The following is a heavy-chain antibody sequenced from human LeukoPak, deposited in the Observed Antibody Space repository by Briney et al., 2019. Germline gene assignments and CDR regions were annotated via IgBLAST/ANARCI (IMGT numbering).Heavy chain of an antibody. J-gene: IGHJ4*02. Sequence: GGSLRLSCAASRFTFSTYTLNWVRQAPGKGLEWVSSISSSSSYIYYADSVKGRFTISRDNAKNSLYLQMNTLRAEDTAVYYCARDRTTVTTLDYGGQGTLVSVSS. CDR3: ARDRTTVTTLDY. CDR2: ISSSSSYI. V-gene: IGHV3-21*01. D-gene: IGHD4-17*01. CDR1: RFTFSTYT.